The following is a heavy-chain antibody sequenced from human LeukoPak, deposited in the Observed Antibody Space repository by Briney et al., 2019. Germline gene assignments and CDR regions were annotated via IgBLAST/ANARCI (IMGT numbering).Heavy chain of an antibody. J-gene: IGHJ2*01. CDR1: GFTFSSYW. D-gene: IGHD3-10*01. V-gene: IGHV3-74*01. Sequence: GGSLRLSCAASGFTFSSYWMHWVRQAPGKGLVWVSRINSDGSSTSYADSVKGRFTISRDNAKNTLYLQMNSLRAEDTAVYYCARVNYGSGSYGVSEWYFDLWGRGTLVTVSS. CDR2: INSDGSST. CDR3: ARVNYGSGSYGVSEWYFDL.